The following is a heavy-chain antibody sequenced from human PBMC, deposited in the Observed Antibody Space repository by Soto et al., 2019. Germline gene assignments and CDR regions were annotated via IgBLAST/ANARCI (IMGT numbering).Heavy chain of an antibody. V-gene: IGHV1-69*01. CDR3: ARDVLGGWVEKTYRAFDI. D-gene: IGHD1-26*01. CDR1: GGTFKTFG. Sequence: QVQLVQSGAELKKPGSSVTVSCPASGGTFKTFGVSWVRQAPGQGLQWMGGIIPLLRTTDYAQNFQGRISISADESTNTVFMELTSLRSEDTAVYYCARDVLGGWVEKTYRAFDIWGQGTLVAVSS. J-gene: IGHJ3*02. CDR2: IIPLLRTT.